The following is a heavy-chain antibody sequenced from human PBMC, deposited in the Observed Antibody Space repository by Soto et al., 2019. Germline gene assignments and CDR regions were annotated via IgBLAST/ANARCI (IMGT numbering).Heavy chain of an antibody. CDR1: GGSISSSSYY. D-gene: IGHD4-17*01. CDR3: ARFVYGDYISDNWFDP. V-gene: IGHV4-39*01. J-gene: IGHJ5*02. Sequence: LSLTCTVSGGSISSSSYYWGWVRQPPGKGLEWIGNIYYSGSTYYNPSLKSRVTISVDTSKNQFSLKLSSVTAADTAVFYCARFVYGDYISDNWFDPWGQGTLVTVSS. CDR2: IYYSGST.